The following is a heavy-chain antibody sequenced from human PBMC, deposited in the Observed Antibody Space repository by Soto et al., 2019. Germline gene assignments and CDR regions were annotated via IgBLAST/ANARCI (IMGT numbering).Heavy chain of an antibody. CDR2: TYYRSRWYN. V-gene: IGHV6-1*01. Sequence: PSQTLSLTCAIPGDSVSSNSAAWNWIRLSPSRGLEWLARTYYRSRWYNDYAVSVRSRITVNPDTSKNQFSLQLTSVTPEDTAVYYCAGTTSHQWYYMDVWGKGTTVTVS. J-gene: IGHJ6*03. D-gene: IGHD1-7*01. CDR1: GDSVSSNSAA. CDR3: AGTTSHQWYYMDV.